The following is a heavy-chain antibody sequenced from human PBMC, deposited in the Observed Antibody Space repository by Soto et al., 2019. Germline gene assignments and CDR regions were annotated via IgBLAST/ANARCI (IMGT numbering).Heavy chain of an antibody. J-gene: IGHJ5*02. D-gene: IGHD2-2*01. CDR1: GYTFTGYY. Sequence: QVPLVQSGAEVKKPGASVKVSCKASGYTFTGYYMHWVRQAPGQGLEWMGWINPNSGGTNYAQKFQGWVTMTRDTSISTAYMELSRLRSDDTAVYYCARLRPGCSSTSCPRGWFDPWGQGTLVTVSS. CDR3: ARLRPGCSSTSCPRGWFDP. CDR2: INPNSGGT. V-gene: IGHV1-2*04.